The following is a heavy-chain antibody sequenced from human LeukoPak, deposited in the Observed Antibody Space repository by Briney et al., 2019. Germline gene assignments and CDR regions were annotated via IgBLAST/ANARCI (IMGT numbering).Heavy chain of an antibody. CDR3: VTRPSRYYDSSGYYRGDY. V-gene: IGHV4-39*07. D-gene: IGHD3-22*01. CDR2: IFHSGST. Sequence: SETLSLTCTVSGGSISSSSYYWGWIRQPPGKGLEWIGSIFHSGSTYYNPSLKSRVTISVDTSKNQFSLKLSSVTAADTAVYYCVTRPSRYYDSSGYYRGDYWGQGTLVTVSS. CDR1: GGSISSSSYY. J-gene: IGHJ4*02.